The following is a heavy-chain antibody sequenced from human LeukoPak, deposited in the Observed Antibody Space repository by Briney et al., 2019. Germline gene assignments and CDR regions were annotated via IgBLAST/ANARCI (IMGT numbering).Heavy chain of an antibody. CDR3: ARDVAGYYMDV. CDR2: IYTSGST. J-gene: IGHJ6*03. Sequence: SETLSLTCTVSGGSISSGSYYWSWIRQPAGKGLEWIGRIYTSGSTNYNPSLKSRVTISVDTSKNQFSLELSSVTAADTAVYYCARDVAGYYMDVWGKGTTVTVSS. D-gene: IGHD6-13*01. V-gene: IGHV4-61*02. CDR1: GGSISSGSYY.